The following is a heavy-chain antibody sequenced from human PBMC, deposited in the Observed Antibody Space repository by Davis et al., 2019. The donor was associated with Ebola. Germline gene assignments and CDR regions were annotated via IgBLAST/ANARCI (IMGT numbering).Heavy chain of an antibody. D-gene: IGHD3-22*01. CDR1: GFTFSNYA. J-gene: IGHJ5*02. CDR3: AKGGYYDFLDP. Sequence: PGGSLRLSCAASGFTFSNYAMTWVRQAPEKGLEWVSSISDSGASTYYADSVKGRFAISRDNSKSTLYLQMNSLRAEDTAVYYCAKGGYYDFLDPWGQGTLVTVSS. V-gene: IGHV3-23*01. CDR2: ISDSGAST.